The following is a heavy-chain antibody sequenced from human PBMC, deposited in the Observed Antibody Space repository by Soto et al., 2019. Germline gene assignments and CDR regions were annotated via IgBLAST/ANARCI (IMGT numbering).Heavy chain of an antibody. D-gene: IGHD1-26*01. CDR3: TTAGTRVGYTGSY. CDR1: GFSFSYAW. J-gene: IGHJ4*02. CDR2: VKTTSERGTT. V-gene: IGHV3-15*06. Sequence: GGSLRLSCEASGFSFSYAWMIWVRQIPGRGLEWVGRVKTTSERGTTNYAAPVMGRFTVSRDDSKNTLYLQMDALRAEDTAVYYCTTAGTRVGYTGSYWGQGTQVTVSS.